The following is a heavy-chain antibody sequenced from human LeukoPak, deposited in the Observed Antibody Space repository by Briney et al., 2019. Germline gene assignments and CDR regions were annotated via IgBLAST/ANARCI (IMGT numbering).Heavy chain of an antibody. J-gene: IGHJ4*02. CDR1: GFTFSDYN. CDR3: AKDMGYTFGHAFDY. V-gene: IGHV3-30-3*01. Sequence: GGSLRLSCAASGFTFSDYNMHWVRQAPGQGLEWVSLTSNDGSNEYYAVSVKGRFTVSRDNTKNTLYLQMNSLRTEDTAVYYCAKDMGYTFGHAFDYWGQGTLVTVSS. CDR2: TSNDGSNE. D-gene: IGHD5-18*01.